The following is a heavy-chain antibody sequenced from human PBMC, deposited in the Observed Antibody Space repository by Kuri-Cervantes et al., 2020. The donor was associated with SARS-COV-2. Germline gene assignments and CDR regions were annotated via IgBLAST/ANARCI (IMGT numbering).Heavy chain of an antibody. V-gene: IGHV1-8*03. J-gene: IGHJ4*02. CDR1: GYTFTSYD. Sequence: ASVKVSCKASGYTFTSYDINWVRQATGQGLEWMGWMNPNSGNTGYAQKFQGRVTITRNTSISTAYMELSRLRSDDTAVYYCARVLMLGPIADYWGQGTLVTDSS. CDR3: ARVLMLGPIADY. D-gene: IGHD2-8*01. CDR2: MNPNSGNT.